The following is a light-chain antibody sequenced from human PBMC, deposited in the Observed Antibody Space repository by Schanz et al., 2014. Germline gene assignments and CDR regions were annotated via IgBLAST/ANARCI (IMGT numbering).Light chain of an antibody. V-gene: IGKV1-33*01. J-gene: IGKJ4*01. CDR2: DAS. CDR1: QDITNY. Sequence: DIQMTQSPSSLSASVGDRVTITCQASQDITNYLNWYQQKPGKAPKLLLYDASNLETGVPSRFSGSGSGTDFTLTISSLQPEDIATYYCQQYDNLPLTFGGGTKVEIK. CDR3: QQYDNLPLT.